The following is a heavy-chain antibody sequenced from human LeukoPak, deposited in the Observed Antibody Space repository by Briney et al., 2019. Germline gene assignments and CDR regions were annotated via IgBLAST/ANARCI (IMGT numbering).Heavy chain of an antibody. Sequence: GGSLRLSCAASGFTFSSYAMHWVCQAPGKGLEYVSAISSNGGSTYYANSVKGRFAISRDNSKNTLYLQMGSLRAEDMAVYYCARLENWNDDFYYGMDVWGQGTTVTVSS. CDR2: ISSNGGST. V-gene: IGHV3-64*01. CDR3: ARLENWNDDFYYGMDV. D-gene: IGHD1-1*01. J-gene: IGHJ6*02. CDR1: GFTFSSYA.